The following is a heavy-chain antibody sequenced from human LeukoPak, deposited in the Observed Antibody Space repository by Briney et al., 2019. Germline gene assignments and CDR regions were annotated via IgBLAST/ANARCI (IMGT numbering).Heavy chain of an antibody. D-gene: IGHD2-2*01. V-gene: IGHV4-38-2*01. CDR2: IYHSGST. CDR1: GYSISSGYY. Sequence: PSETLSLTCAVSGYSISSGYYWGWIRQPPGKGLEWIGSIYHSGSTYYNPSLKSRVTISVDTSKNQFSLKLSSVTAADTAVYYCARVPPRYCSSTSCYLFDPWGQGTLVTVSS. CDR3: ARVPPRYCSSTSCYLFDP. J-gene: IGHJ5*02.